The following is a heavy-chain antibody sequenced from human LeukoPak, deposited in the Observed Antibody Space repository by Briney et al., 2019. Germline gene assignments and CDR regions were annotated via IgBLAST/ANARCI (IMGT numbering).Heavy chain of an antibody. CDR3: ASLNSSYSSGWYGGWWFDY. Sequence: PSETLSLTCTVSDGSTSSSSYYWGWIRQPPGKGLEWIASIYYGSVFYSVSTYYNPSLKSRVTMSGDTSKNQFSLKLSSVTAAATAVYYCASLNSSYSSGWYGGWWFDYWGQGTLVTVSS. CDR2: IYYGSVFYSVST. J-gene: IGHJ4*02. V-gene: IGHV4-39*07. D-gene: IGHD6-19*01. CDR1: DGSTSSSSYY.